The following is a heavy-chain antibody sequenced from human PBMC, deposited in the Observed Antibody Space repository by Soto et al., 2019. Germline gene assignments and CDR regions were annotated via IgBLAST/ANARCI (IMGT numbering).Heavy chain of an antibody. V-gene: IGHV4-4*02. CDR2: IYHSGST. Sequence: SETLSLTCAVSGGSISSSNWWSWVRQPPGKGLEWIGEIYHSGSTNYNPSLKSRVTISVDKSKNQFSLKLSSVTAADTAVYYCARVGTYCSGGSCYFPYSYYYYGMDVWGQGTTVTVSS. D-gene: IGHD2-15*01. CDR1: GGSISSSNW. CDR3: ARVGTYCSGGSCYFPYSYYYYGMDV. J-gene: IGHJ6*02.